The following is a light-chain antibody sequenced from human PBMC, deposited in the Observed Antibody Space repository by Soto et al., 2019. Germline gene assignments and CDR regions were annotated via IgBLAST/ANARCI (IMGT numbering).Light chain of an antibody. J-gene: IGKJ1*01. CDR2: DAS. CDR1: QSISSW. CDR3: QQYNSYSRT. V-gene: IGKV1-5*01. Sequence: IQVTQSPFTLSASLGDRVTITCRASQSISSWLAWYQQKPGKAPKLLIYDASSLESGVPSRFSGSGSGTEFTLTISSLQPDDFATYYCQQYNSYSRTFGQGTKVDI.